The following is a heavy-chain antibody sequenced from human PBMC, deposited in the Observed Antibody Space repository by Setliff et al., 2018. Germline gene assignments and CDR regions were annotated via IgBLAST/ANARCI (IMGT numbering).Heavy chain of an antibody. CDR2: TIPSFGST. V-gene: IGHV1-69*05. CDR1: GGTFRSYG. Sequence: SVKVSCKASGGTFRSYGISWVRQAPGQGLEWMGGTIPSFGSTNYAQKFQDRVTMTRDTSINTAYMELSRLTCDDTAVYYCARATRDSDGWYYEYRWFDPWGQGTLVTVSS. CDR3: ARATRDSDGWYYEYRWFDP. D-gene: IGHD6-19*01. J-gene: IGHJ5*02.